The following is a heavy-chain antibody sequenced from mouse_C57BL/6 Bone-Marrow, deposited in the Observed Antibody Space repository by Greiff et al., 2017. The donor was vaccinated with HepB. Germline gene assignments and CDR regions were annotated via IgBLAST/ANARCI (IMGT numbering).Heavy chain of an antibody. V-gene: IGHV3-8*01. D-gene: IGHD1-1*01. CDR1: GYSFTSDY. CDR2: ISYSGST. CDR3: ARRLYYYGSQYNYAMDY. Sequence: VQLKESGPGLAKPSQSLSLTCSASGYSFTSDYLNWIRNFPGNKLEYMGYISYSGSTYYHPSLISRISITRDTSKNQYYLQLNSVTTEDTATYSCARRLYYYGSQYNYAMDYWDQGTSVTVTS. J-gene: IGHJ4*01.